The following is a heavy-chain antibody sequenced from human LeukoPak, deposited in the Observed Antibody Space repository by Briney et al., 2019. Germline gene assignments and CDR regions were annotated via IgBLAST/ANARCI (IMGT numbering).Heavy chain of an antibody. D-gene: IGHD6-19*01. J-gene: IGHJ3*01. V-gene: IGHV3-7*01. Sequence: GGSLRLSCVASGFTFSTYWMNWVRQAPGEGLEWVANVKQDGSERYFVDSVKGRFTISRDNAKNSLYLQMNSLRAEDTAVYYCARVRGSGGRYDAFDVWGQGTMVTVSS. CDR1: GFTFSTYW. CDR2: VKQDGSER. CDR3: ARVRGSGGRYDAFDV.